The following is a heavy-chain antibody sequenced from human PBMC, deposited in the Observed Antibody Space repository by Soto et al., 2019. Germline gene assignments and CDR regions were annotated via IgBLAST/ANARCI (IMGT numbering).Heavy chain of an antibody. CDR3: AKSSDVGED. J-gene: IGHJ4*02. CDR2: ISYDGSNK. Sequence: QVQLVESGGGVVQPGRSLRLSCAASGFTFSSYGMHWVRQAPGKGLEWVAVISYDGSNKYYADSVKGRFTNSRDNSKNTLYLQMNSLRAEDTAVYYCAKSSDVGEDWGQGTLVTVSS. CDR1: GFTFSSYG. D-gene: IGHD1-26*01. V-gene: IGHV3-30*18.